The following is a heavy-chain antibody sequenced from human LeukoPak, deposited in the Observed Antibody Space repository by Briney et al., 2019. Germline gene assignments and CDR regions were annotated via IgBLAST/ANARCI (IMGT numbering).Heavy chain of an antibody. D-gene: IGHD3-16*02. J-gene: IGHJ4*02. CDR2: FDPEDGET. V-gene: IGHV1-24*01. Sequence: GASVKVSCKVSGYTLTELSMHWVRQAPGKGLEWMGGFDPEDGETIYAQKFQGRVTMTEDTSTDTAYMELSSLRSEDTAVYYCATDQLRLGELSPSLFYWGQGTLVTVSS. CDR3: ATDQLRLGELSPSLFY. CDR1: GYTLTELS.